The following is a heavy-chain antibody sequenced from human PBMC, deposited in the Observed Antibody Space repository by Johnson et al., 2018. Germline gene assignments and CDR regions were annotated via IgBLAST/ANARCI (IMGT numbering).Heavy chain of an antibody. D-gene: IGHD5-12*01. J-gene: IGHJ6*03. Sequence: QVQLQESGPGLVKPSETLSLTCSVSGGSISSYYWSWIRQPPGKGLEWIGYIYYSGSTDYNPSLKSRVTISVDTSKNQFSLNLSSVTAADTALYYCARDSGYHPNYYYYYYMDVWGKGTTVTVSS. V-gene: IGHV4-59*01. CDR3: ARDSGYHPNYYYYYYMDV. CDR2: IYYSGST. CDR1: GGSISSYY.